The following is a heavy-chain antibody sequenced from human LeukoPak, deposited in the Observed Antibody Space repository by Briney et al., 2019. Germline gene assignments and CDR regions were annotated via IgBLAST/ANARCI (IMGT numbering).Heavy chain of an antibody. CDR3: ARDVARLDS. CDR2: ISTYNGNT. V-gene: IGHV1-18*01. J-gene: IGHJ4*02. CDR1: GYTFVTYG. Sequence: ASVKVSCEASGYTFVTYGINWLRQAPGQGLEWMGWISTYNGNTKYAQKFQDRVTMTRDTSTNTVYMDLRSLRSDDTAVYYCARDVARLDSWGQGTLVTVSS. D-gene: IGHD5-12*01.